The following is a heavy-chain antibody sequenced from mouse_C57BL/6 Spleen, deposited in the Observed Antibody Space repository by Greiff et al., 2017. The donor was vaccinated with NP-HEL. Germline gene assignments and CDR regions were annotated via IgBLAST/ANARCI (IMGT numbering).Heavy chain of an antibody. J-gene: IGHJ3*01. CDR2: ISYDGSN. CDR3: AREGAGFAY. CDR1: GYSITSGYY. V-gene: IGHV3-6*01. Sequence: EVKLEESGPGLVKPSQSLSLSCSVSGYSITSGYYWNWIRQFPGNQLEWMGYISYDGSNNYNPSLKNRTSITLDTSKNQFFLKLNSVTTEHTATYYCAREGAGFAYGGQGTLVTVSA.